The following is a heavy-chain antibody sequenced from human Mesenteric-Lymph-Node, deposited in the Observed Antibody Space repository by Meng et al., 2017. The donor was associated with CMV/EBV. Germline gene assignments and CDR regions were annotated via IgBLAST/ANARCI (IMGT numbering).Heavy chain of an antibody. D-gene: IGHD2-8*01. Sequence: GESLKISCAASGFTVSSNYMSWVRQAPGKGLEWVSVIYSGGSTYYADSVKGRFTISRDNSKNTLYLQMNSLRAEDTAVYYCVKDHCTSPRSCHFDHWGQGTLVTVSS. J-gene: IGHJ4*02. V-gene: IGHV3-53*01. CDR2: IYSGGST. CDR1: GFTVSSNY. CDR3: VKDHCTSPRSCHFDH.